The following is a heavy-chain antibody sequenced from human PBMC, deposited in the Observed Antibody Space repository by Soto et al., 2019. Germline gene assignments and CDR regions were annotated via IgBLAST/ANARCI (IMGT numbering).Heavy chain of an antibody. CDR2: MSYDGSNK. J-gene: IGHJ4*02. CDR3: AKGGGSYYRHPRIDH. CDR1: GFTFSTYG. D-gene: IGHD1-26*01. Sequence: QVQLVESGGGVVQPGRSLRLSCAASGFTFSTYGMHWVRQAPGKGLEWVAVMSYDGSNKYYADSVRGRFTISRDNSKYTLYLQMNSLRVEDTAVYYCAKGGGSYYRHPRIDHWGQGTLLTVSS. V-gene: IGHV3-30*18.